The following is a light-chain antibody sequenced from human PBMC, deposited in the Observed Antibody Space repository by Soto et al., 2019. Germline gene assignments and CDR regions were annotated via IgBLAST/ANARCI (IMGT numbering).Light chain of an antibody. J-gene: IGKJ5*01. V-gene: IGKV3-20*01. Sequence: EIVLTQSPGTLSLSPGERATLSCRASQSVTSGYLAWYQQQPNQAPRLLIYGASYRATDIPDRFSGGGSGTDFTLPISRLEPEDFAVYYCQHYSSSPPAITFGQGTRLEIK. CDR3: QHYSSSPPAIT. CDR2: GAS. CDR1: QSVTSGY.